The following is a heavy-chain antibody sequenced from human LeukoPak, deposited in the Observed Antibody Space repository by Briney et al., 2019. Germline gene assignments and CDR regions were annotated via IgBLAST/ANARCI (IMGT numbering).Heavy chain of an antibody. J-gene: IGHJ4*02. CDR2: INDGDRT. CDR3: AGAPETGH. V-gene: IGHV3-66*01. D-gene: IGHD5-24*01. CDR1: GFTVSNNY. Sequence: GGSLRLSCAVSGFTVSNNYMTWVRQAPGKGLESVSIINDGDRTFYAVSVKGRFTIFRDNAKNMLYLQVTSLRAEDTAVYYCAGAPETGHWGQGTLVTVSS.